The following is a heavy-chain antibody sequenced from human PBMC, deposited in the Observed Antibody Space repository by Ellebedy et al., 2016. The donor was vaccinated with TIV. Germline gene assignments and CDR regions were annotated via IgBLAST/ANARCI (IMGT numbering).Heavy chain of an antibody. J-gene: IGHJ3*01. V-gene: IGHV1-2*04. D-gene: IGHD3-16*01. Sequence: ASVKVSCKASGYTFTGYYLHWVRQAPGQGIEWMGWINPSSGGTNYAQKFQGWVTMTRDTSISTAYMELSRLKSDDTAVYYCARDLLAAWGALNFWGQGSMVTVSS. CDR2: INPSSGGT. CDR1: GYTFTGYY. CDR3: ARDLLAAWGALNF.